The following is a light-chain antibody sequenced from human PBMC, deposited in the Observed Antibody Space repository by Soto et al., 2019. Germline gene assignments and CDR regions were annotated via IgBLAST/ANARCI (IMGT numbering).Light chain of an antibody. CDR2: AAS. CDR1: QGIGNY. J-gene: IGKJ1*01. V-gene: IGKV1-27*01. Sequence: DIQMTQSPSSLSASVGDRVTITCRASQGIGNYLAWYQQKSGKVPKLLIYAASTLQSGVPSRFSGSRSGTDFTLTISSLQPKDVATYYCQNHNNAPWTFGQGTKVDMK. CDR3: QNHNNAPWT.